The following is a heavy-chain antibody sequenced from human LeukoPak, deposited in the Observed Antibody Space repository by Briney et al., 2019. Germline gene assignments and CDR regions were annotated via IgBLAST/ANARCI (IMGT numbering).Heavy chain of an antibody. D-gene: IGHD6-19*01. CDR3: ARSRQWLVYFDY. V-gene: IGHV1-18*01. Sequence: ASVKVSCKASGYTFTSYGISWVRQAPGHGLEWMGWISAYNGNTNYAQKLQGRVTMTTDTSTSTAYMEMRSLRSDDTAVYYCARSRQWLVYFDYWGPGTLVTVSS. J-gene: IGHJ4*02. CDR2: ISAYNGNT. CDR1: GYTFTSYG.